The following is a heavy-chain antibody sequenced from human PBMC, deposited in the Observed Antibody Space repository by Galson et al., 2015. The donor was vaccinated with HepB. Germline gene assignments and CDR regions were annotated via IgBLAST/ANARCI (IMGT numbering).Heavy chain of an antibody. V-gene: IGHV3-7*03. CDR3: ARGLGGY. CDR2: INPDGSEK. CDR1: EFTFSSYW. J-gene: IGHJ4*02. Sequence: SLRLSCAASEFTFSSYWMNWVRQAPGKGLECVANINPDGSEKYYVASLKGRFTISRDNAKNSLYLQMDSLRAEDTAMYYCARGLGGYWGQGTLVTVSS. D-gene: IGHD2-15*01.